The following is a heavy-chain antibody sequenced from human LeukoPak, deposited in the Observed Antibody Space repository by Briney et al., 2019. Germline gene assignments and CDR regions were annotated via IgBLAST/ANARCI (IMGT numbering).Heavy chain of an antibody. D-gene: IGHD2-2*01. CDR1: GFTFSDYY. CDR3: ARDLGYCSSTSCYARGAFDI. Sequence: GGSLRLSSAASGFTFSDYYMSWIRQAPGEGLKWVSYIRSSGSTIYYEDSVKGRFTISRDNAKNSLYLQMNSLRAEDTAVYYCARDLGYCSSTSCYARGAFDIWGQGTMVTVSS. J-gene: IGHJ3*02. CDR2: IRSSGSTI. V-gene: IGHV3-11*04.